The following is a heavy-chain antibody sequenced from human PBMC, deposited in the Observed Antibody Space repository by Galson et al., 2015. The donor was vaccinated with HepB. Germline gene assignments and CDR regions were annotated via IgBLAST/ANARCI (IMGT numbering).Heavy chain of an antibody. CDR2: IIPIFGTA. D-gene: IGHD6-19*01. Sequence: SVKVSCKASGGTFSSYAISWVRQAPGQGLEWMGGIIPIFGTANYAQKFQGRVTITADESTSTAYMELSSLRSEDTAVYYCATGIAVAGASLFDPWGQGTLVTVSS. CDR3: ATGIAVAGASLFDP. J-gene: IGHJ5*02. CDR1: GGTFSSYA. V-gene: IGHV1-69*13.